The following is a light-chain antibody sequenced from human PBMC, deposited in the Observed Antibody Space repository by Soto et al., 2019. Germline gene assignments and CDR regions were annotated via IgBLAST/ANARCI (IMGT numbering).Light chain of an antibody. CDR2: AAS. J-gene: IGKJ1*01. Sequence: DIQMTQSPSTLPAFVGDRVTITCRASQSISLSLAWYQQKAGKAPKLLIYAASSLQSGVPSRFSGSGSGTEFTLTISSLQPDDFAAYYCQQYEAYPWTLGQGTKVDIK. CDR1: QSISLS. CDR3: QQYEAYPWT. V-gene: IGKV1-5*01.